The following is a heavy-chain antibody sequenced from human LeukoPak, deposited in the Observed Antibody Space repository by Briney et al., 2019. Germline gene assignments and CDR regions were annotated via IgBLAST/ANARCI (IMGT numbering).Heavy chain of an antibody. CDR3: AKEAGYSSGWYDY. Sequence: GGSLRLSCAASGFTFSSYAMSWVRQAPGKWLEWVSGISGSGAGTYYADSVTGRFTVSRDNSKNTLYLQMNSLRAADRAAYYCAKEAGYSSGWYDYWGQGTLVTVSS. D-gene: IGHD6-19*01. CDR2: ISGSGAGT. V-gene: IGHV3-23*01. CDR1: GFTFSSYA. J-gene: IGHJ4*02.